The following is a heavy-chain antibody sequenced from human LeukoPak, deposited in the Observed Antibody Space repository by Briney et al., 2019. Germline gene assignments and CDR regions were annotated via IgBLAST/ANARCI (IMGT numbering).Heavy chain of an antibody. D-gene: IGHD1-26*01. CDR3: ARARWE. J-gene: IGHJ4*02. CDR1: GFTFSTHS. CDR2: INSDGSST. V-gene: IGHV3-74*01. Sequence: GGSLRLSCTASGFTFSTHSMHWVRQAPGKGPVWVSRINSDGSSTRYADSVTGRFTISRDNAKNSLFLQMNSLRVEDTAVYYCARARWEWGQGTLVTVSS.